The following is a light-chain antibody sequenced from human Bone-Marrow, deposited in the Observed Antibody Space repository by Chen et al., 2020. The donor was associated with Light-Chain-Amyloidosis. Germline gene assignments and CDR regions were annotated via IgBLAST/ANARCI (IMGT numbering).Light chain of an antibody. CDR2: EAS. Sequence: EVVLTPYPATLSLSPGARATLSCRASQSVSSYLAWYQQKPGQAPRLLIYEASNRATGIPARFSGSGSGTDFTLTISSLESEDFALYYCHQRINWPRTFGQGTKVEIK. J-gene: IGKJ1*01. V-gene: IGKV3-11*01. CDR1: QSVSSY. CDR3: HQRINWPRT.